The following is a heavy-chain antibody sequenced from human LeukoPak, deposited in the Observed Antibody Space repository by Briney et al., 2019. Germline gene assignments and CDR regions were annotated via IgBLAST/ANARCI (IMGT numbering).Heavy chain of an antibody. CDR3: AREVITTHDAFDI. CDR2: IYTSGST. CDR1: GSSISSGSYY. V-gene: IGHV4-61*02. Sequence: PSETLSLACTVSGSSISSGSYYWSWIRQPAGKGLEWIGRIYTSGSTNYNPSLQSRVTISVDPSKNQFSLKLSSVTAADTAVYYCAREVITTHDAFDIWGQGTMVTVSS. D-gene: IGHD3-22*01. J-gene: IGHJ3*02.